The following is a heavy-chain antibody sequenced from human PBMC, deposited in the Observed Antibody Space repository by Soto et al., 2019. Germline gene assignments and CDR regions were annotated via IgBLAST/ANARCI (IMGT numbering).Heavy chain of an antibody. Sequence: EALLLESGGALVQPGGSLRLSCAASGFTFSRYAMSWVRQAPGKGLDWVSGISDSGGSTYYADSVKGRFTISRDNSKNTLYLQMNSLRAEDTAVYYCAKGITGTTRTDYWGQGTLVTVSS. D-gene: IGHD1-7*01. CDR1: GFTFSRYA. J-gene: IGHJ4*02. V-gene: IGHV3-23*01. CDR3: AKGITGTTRTDY. CDR2: ISDSGGST.